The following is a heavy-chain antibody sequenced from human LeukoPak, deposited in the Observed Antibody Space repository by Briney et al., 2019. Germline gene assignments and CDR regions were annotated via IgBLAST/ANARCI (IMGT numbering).Heavy chain of an antibody. CDR2: ISAYNGNT. CDR3: ARGGDCSSTSCYPGWFDP. CDR1: GYTFTSYG. J-gene: IGHJ5*02. V-gene: IGHV1-18*01. Sequence: GASVKVSCKASGYTFTSYGISWVRQAPGQGLEWMGWISAYNGNTNYAQKLQGRVTMTTDTSTSTAYMELRSLRSDDTAVYYCARGGDCSSTSCYPGWFDPWGQGTLVTVSS. D-gene: IGHD2-2*01.